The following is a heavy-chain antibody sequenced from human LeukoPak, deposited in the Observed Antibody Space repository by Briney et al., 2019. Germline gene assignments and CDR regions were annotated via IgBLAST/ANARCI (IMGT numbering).Heavy chain of an antibody. Sequence: GGSLRLSCAASGFTFSSYGMHWVRQAPGKGLEWVAVISYDGSNKYYADSVKGRFTISRDNSKNTLYLQINSLRAEDTAVYYCGKDSHVVRDRVNWFDAWGQGTLVTVSS. CDR2: ISYDGSNK. D-gene: IGHD3-10*01. CDR1: GFTFSSYG. J-gene: IGHJ5*02. V-gene: IGHV3-30*18. CDR3: GKDSHVVRDRVNWFDA.